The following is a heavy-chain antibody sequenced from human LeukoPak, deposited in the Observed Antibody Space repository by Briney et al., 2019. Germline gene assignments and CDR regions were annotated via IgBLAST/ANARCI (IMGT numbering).Heavy chain of an antibody. J-gene: IGHJ4*02. CDR2: IYYSGST. CDR3: ARASSAKFDY. D-gene: IGHD6-6*01. CDR1: GGSISSYY. V-gene: IGHV4-59*01. Sequence: SETLSLTXTVSGGSISSYYWSWIRQTPGKGLEWIGYIYYSGSTNYNPSLKSRVTISVDTSKNQFSLKLSSVTAADTAVYYCARASSAKFDYWGQGTLVTVSS.